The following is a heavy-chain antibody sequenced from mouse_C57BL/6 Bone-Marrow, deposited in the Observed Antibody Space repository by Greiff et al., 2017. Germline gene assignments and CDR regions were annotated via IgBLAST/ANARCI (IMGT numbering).Heavy chain of an antibody. CDR1: GYTFTDYY. CDR3: ARRDYGSPHWYFDV. CDR2: INPNNGGT. V-gene: IGHV1-26*01. Sequence: VQLQQSGPELVKPGASVKISCKASGYTFTDYYMNWVKQSHGKSLEWIGDINPNNGGTSYNQKFKGKATLSVAKSSSTAYMELRSLTSEDSAVYYCARRDYGSPHWYFDVWGTGTTVTVSS. J-gene: IGHJ1*03. D-gene: IGHD1-1*01.